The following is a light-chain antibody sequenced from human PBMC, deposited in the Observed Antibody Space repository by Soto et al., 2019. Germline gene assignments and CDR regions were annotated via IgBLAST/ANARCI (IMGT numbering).Light chain of an antibody. CDR1: QSLGNNY. J-gene: IGKJ1*01. Sequence: ELTQSPGSLSLSPGQTATLSCRASQSLGNNYLAWVQQRPGQAPRLLIYGATHWASGISERFGGSGSGSEFTLTISGLDPEDSAVYYCQYYGDSPTFGQGTKVEI. CDR3: QYYGDSPT. V-gene: IGKV3-20*01. CDR2: GAT.